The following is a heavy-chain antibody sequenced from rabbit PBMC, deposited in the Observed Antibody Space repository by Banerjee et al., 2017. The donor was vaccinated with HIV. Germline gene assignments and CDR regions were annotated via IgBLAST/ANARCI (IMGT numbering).Heavy chain of an antibody. CDR3: ARISGDNIYTRLDL. Sequence: QEQLVESGGDLVKPGASLTLTCTASGIAFSTNYWICWVRQAPGKGLEWIACNYAGGSGSTYYASWATGRFTVSRTSSTTVTLQMTSLTAADTATYFCARISGDNIYTRLDLWGQGTLVTVS. V-gene: IGHV1S45*01. CDR2: NYAGGSGST. J-gene: IGHJ3*01. D-gene: IGHD1-1*01. CDR1: GIAFSTNYW.